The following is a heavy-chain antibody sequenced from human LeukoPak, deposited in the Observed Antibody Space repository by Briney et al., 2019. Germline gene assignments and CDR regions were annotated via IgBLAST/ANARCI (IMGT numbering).Heavy chain of an antibody. V-gene: IGHV1-24*01. CDR1: GYTLTELS. J-gene: IGHJ3*02. Sequence: ASVKVSCKVSGYTLTELSMHWVRQAPGKGLEWMGGFDPEDDETIYAQKFQGRVTMTEDTSTDTAYMELSSLRSEDTAVYYCATDSLRNDAFDIWGQGTMVTVSS. CDR2: FDPEDDET. D-gene: IGHD4-17*01. CDR3: ATDSLRNDAFDI.